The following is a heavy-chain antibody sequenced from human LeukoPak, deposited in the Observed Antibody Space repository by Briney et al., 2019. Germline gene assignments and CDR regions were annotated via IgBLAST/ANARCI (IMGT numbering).Heavy chain of an antibody. D-gene: IGHD2-15*01. CDR1: GGSFSGYY. J-gene: IGHJ5*02. Sequence: SETLSLTCAVYGGSFSGYYWSWIRQPPGKGLEWIGEINHSGSTNYNPSLKSRVTISVDTSKNQFSLKLSSVTAADTAVYYCASRLVVRGFDPWGQGTLVTVSS. V-gene: IGHV4-34*01. CDR2: INHSGST. CDR3: ASRLVVRGFDP.